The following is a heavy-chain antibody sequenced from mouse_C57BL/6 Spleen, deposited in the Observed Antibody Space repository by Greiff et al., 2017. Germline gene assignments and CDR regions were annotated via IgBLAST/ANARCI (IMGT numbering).Heavy chain of an antibody. CDR1: GYTFTDYY. Sequence: EVQLQQSGPELVKPGASVKISCKASGYTFTDYYMNWVKQSHGKSLEWIGDINPNNGGTSYNQKFKGKATLTVDKSSSTAYMELRSLTSEDSAVYYCARMDYGSSYVGYFDVWGTGTTVTVSS. CDR3: ARMDYGSSYVGYFDV. CDR2: INPNNGGT. V-gene: IGHV1-26*01. D-gene: IGHD1-1*01. J-gene: IGHJ1*03.